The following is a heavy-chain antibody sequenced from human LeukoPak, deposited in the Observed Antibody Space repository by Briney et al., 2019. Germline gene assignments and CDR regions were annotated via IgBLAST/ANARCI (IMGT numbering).Heavy chain of an antibody. D-gene: IGHD6-19*01. CDR1: GGSISSYY. CDR3: AGSGWYNQVLHY. Sequence: SETLSLTCTVSGGSISSYYWSWIRQPARKGLEWIGRIYTSGSTNYNPSLKSRVTMSVDTSKNQFSLKLSSVTAADTAVYYCAGSGWYNQVLHYWGQGTLVTVSS. V-gene: IGHV4-4*07. CDR2: IYTSGST. J-gene: IGHJ4*02.